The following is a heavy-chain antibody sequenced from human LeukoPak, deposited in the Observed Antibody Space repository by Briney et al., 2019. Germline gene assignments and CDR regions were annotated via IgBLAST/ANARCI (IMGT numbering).Heavy chain of an antibody. CDR3: AKVSNAWCIDY. V-gene: IGHV3-30*02. Sequence: GGSLRLSCAASGFNFRTSGMHWVRQAPGKGLEWVSFIRDDGSNKYYVDSVKGRFTISRDNSENTLYLQMNGLRAEDTAVYYCAKVSNAWCIDYWGQGTLVTVSS. CDR2: IRDDGSNK. CDR1: GFNFRTSG. J-gene: IGHJ4*02. D-gene: IGHD6-19*01.